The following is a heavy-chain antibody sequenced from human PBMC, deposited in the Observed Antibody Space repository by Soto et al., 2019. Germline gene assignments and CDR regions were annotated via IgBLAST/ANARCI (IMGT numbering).Heavy chain of an antibody. CDR1: YYSIGSGYY. Sequence: SETLSLTYTVSYYSIGSGYYWGWIRQPPGKGLEWIGSIIHSGNTNYNPSLKSRVTMSVDTSKNQFSLKLSSVIAADTEVYYCARDRNSASRPDAFDIWGQWTMVT. CDR3: ARDRNSASRPDAFDI. CDR2: IIHSGNT. V-gene: IGHV4-38-2*02. J-gene: IGHJ3*02. D-gene: IGHD1-26*01.